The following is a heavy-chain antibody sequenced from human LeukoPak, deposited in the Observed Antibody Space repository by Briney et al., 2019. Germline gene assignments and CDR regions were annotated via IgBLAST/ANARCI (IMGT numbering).Heavy chain of an antibody. J-gene: IGHJ6*02. CDR1: GFTVSSYY. D-gene: IGHD4-11*01. CDR3: ARPYSNHLFGMDV. Sequence: GGSLRLSCAASGFTVSSYYMTWVRQAPGKGLEWVSVIYSGDSTYYADSVKGRVAISRDNSKNTVFLQMNSVRAEDTAVYYCARPYSNHLFGMDVWGQGTTVTVSS. CDR2: IYSGDST. V-gene: IGHV3-66*04.